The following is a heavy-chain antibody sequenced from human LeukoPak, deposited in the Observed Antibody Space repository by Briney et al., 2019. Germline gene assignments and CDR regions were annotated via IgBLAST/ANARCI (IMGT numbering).Heavy chain of an antibody. V-gene: IGHV3-48*02. CDR1: GFTFSTYI. Sequence: PGGSLRLSCAASGFTFSTYIMNWVRQAPGKGLEWVSYISSRSSTIYYADFVKGRFTISRDNAKNSLYLQMNSLRDEDTAVYYCAKEGWAAFDIWGQGTMVSVSS. D-gene: IGHD1-26*01. CDR2: ISSRSSTI. J-gene: IGHJ3*02. CDR3: AKEGWAAFDI.